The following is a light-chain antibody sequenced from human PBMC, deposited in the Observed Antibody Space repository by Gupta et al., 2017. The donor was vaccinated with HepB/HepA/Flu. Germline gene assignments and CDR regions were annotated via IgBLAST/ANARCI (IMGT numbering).Light chain of an antibody. CDR1: SSNVGRNN. CDR2: YND. V-gene: IGLV1-44*01. Sequence: SVPPHSTSAACTARSRVTLSCSSSSSNVGRNNVNWYQQLPGTAPKLLIYYNDERPSGVPDRISGSKSGNSASLAISGLQSEDEADYYCAAWDTSINVVVFGGGTKLTVL. CDR3: AAWDTSINVVV. J-gene: IGLJ2*01.